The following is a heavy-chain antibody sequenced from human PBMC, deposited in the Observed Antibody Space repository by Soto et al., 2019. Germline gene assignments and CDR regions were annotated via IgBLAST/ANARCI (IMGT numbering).Heavy chain of an antibody. Sequence: EVLLLEFGGGLVQPGGSLRLSCAASGFTFSNYAMTWIRQAPGKGLEWVSTIIGSGATVYYADSVKGRFTISRDNSKNTLYLQMNSLGAEDTAVYYCAKNCAIPSCSNWLDPWGQGTLVTVSP. V-gene: IGHV3-23*01. CDR1: GFTFSNYA. D-gene: IGHD2-2*02. J-gene: IGHJ5*02. CDR3: AKNCAIPSCSNWLDP. CDR2: IIGSGATV.